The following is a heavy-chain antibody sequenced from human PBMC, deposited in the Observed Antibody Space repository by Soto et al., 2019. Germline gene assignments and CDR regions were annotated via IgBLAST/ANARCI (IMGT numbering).Heavy chain of an antibody. Sequence: GASVKVSCKASGYTFTSYGIIWVRQAPGQGLEWMGWISAYNGNTNYAQKLQGRVTMTTDTSTSTAYMELRSLRSDDTAVYYCARVNSGYDYYLFDYWGQGTLVTVSS. CDR1: GYTFTSYG. D-gene: IGHD5-12*01. CDR2: ISAYNGNT. V-gene: IGHV1-18*01. CDR3: ARVNSGYDYYLFDY. J-gene: IGHJ4*02.